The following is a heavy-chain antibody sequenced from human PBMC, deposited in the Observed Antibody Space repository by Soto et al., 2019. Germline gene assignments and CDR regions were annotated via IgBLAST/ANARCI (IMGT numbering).Heavy chain of an antibody. CDR2: IYTAGGT. CDR3: ARALPVAKGGFDP. D-gene: IGHD2-2*01. CDR1: GFTVSNTY. J-gene: IGHJ5*02. V-gene: IGHV3-53*01. Sequence: LRLSCAASGFTVSNTYMTWVRQPPGKGLECVSVIYTAGGTNYADSVKGRFIISRDNSKNTLYLQMNSLRAEDTAVYYCARALPVAKGGFDPWGQGALVTVSS.